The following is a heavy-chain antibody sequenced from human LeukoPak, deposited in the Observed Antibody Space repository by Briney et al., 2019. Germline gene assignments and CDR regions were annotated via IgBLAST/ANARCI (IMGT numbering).Heavy chain of an antibody. Sequence: GASVKVSCKASGGTFSSYAISWVRQAPGQGLEWMGGIIPIFGSANYAQKFQDRVTITADKSTSTAYMELSSLRSEDTAVYYCASSLDYYDSSGYLPVYWGQGTLVTVSS. CDR3: ASSLDYYDSSGYLPVY. V-gene: IGHV1-69*06. J-gene: IGHJ4*02. CDR2: IIPIFGSA. CDR1: GGTFSSYA. D-gene: IGHD3-22*01.